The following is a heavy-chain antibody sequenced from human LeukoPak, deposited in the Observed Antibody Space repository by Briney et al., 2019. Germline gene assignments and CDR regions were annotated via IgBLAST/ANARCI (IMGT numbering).Heavy chain of an antibody. Sequence: SETLSLTCTVSGGSVSSSNYYWSWIRQPPGKGLEWIGYIYYSGSTYYNPSLKSRVTISVDTSKNQFSLKLSSVTAADTAVYYCARDRAVAGSYGMDVWGQGTTVTVSS. V-gene: IGHV4-30-4*08. CDR1: GGSVSSSNYY. CDR3: ARDRAVAGSYGMDV. CDR2: IYYSGST. J-gene: IGHJ6*02. D-gene: IGHD6-19*01.